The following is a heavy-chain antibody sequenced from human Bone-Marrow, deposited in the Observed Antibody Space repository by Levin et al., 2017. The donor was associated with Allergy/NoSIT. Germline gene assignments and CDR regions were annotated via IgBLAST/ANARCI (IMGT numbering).Heavy chain of an antibody. J-gene: IGHJ4*02. CDR2: IKHDGSDT. Sequence: GGSLRLSCVASGFTFGDYWMSWVRQAPGKGLEWLANIKHDGSDTYHVDSVKGRFRISRDNAKNSLYLQMNNLRAEDPAVYYCATEVLFRKYFRYWGQGALVTVSA. CDR3: ATEVLFRKYFRY. CDR1: GFTFGDYW. V-gene: IGHV3-7*01. D-gene: IGHD3-9*01.